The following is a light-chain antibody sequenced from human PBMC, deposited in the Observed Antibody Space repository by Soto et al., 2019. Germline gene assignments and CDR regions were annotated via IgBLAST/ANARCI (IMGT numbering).Light chain of an antibody. J-gene: IGKJ5*01. CDR3: QQRSNWPIT. V-gene: IGKV3-11*01. Sequence: EIVVTQSPATLSVSPGERATLSCRASESVSSKLVWYQQKPGQAPRLLIYDASNRATGIPARFSGSGSGTDFTLTISSLEPEDFAVYYCQQRSNWPITFGQGTRLEIK. CDR1: ESVSSK. CDR2: DAS.